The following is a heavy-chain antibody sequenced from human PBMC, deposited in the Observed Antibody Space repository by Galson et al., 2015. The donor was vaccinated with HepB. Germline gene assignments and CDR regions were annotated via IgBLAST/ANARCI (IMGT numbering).Heavy chain of an antibody. Sequence: SLRLSCAASGFTFDDYAMHWVRQAPGKGLEWVSGISWNSGNIGYADSVKGRFTISRDNAKNSLYLQMNRLRTEDTALYYCAKGSRGVWRGAVSWGQGTLVTVSS. J-gene: IGHJ5*02. CDR3: AKGSRGVWRGAVS. CDR1: GFTFDDYA. V-gene: IGHV3-9*01. CDR2: ISWNSGNI. D-gene: IGHD3-3*01.